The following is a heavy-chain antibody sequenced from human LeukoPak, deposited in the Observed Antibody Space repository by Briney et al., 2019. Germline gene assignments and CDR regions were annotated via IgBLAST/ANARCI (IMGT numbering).Heavy chain of an antibody. CDR3: ALGDYGGNDYFDY. J-gene: IGHJ4*02. Sequence: SETLSLTCTVSGGSIGSYYWSWIRQPQGKGLEWIGYIYYSGSTNYNPSLKSRVTISVDTSKNQFSLKLSSVTAADTAVYYCALGDYGGNDYFDYWGQGTLVTVSS. CDR2: IYYSGST. CDR1: GGSIGSYY. D-gene: IGHD3-16*01. V-gene: IGHV4-59*01.